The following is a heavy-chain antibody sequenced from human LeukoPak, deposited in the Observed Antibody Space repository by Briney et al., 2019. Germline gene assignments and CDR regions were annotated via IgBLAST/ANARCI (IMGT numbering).Heavy chain of an antibody. CDR3: AKDFGVYNWSTRSNWFDP. V-gene: IGHV3-33*06. CDR2: IWYDGSNK. CDR1: GFTFSSYG. D-gene: IGHD1-20*01. J-gene: IGHJ5*02. Sequence: GRSLRLSCAASGFTFSSYGMHWVRQAPGKGLEWVAVIWYDGSNKYYADSVKGRFTISRDNSKNTLYLQTNSLRAEDTAVYYCAKDFGVYNWSTRSNWFDPWGQGTLVTVSS.